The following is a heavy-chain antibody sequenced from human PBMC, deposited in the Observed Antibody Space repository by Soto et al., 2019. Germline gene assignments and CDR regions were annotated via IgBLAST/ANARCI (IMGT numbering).Heavy chain of an antibody. Sequence: SVKVSCTASGGTFSSYAVRLVRQAPGQGLEWMGGIIPIFGTPNYAQKLQGRVTITADESTSTAYMELSSLRSEDTAVYYCARVGGSITMSKYFDDWGQGTLVTVSS. CDR1: GGTFSSYA. J-gene: IGHJ4*02. CDR2: IIPIFGTP. D-gene: IGHD3-22*01. V-gene: IGHV1-69*13. CDR3: ARVGGSITMSKYFDD.